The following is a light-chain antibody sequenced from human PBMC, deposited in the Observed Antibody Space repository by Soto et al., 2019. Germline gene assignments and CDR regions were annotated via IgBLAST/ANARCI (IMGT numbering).Light chain of an antibody. CDR3: QQSYSTPRT. Sequence: IQMTPSPTSPSSSFGDRVTITFRASQSISSYLNWYQQKPGKAPKLLIYAASSLQSGVPSRFSGSGSGTDFTLTISSLQPEDFATYYCQQSYSTPRTFGQGTKVDIK. CDR1: QSISSY. CDR2: AAS. V-gene: IGKV1-39*01. J-gene: IGKJ1*01.